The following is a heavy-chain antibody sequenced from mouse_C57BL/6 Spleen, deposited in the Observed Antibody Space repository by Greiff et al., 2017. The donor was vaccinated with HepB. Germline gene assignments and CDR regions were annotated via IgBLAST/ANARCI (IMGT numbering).Heavy chain of an antibody. D-gene: IGHD1-1*01. Sequence: QVQLQQPGAELVRPGTSVKLSCKASGYTFTSYWMHWVKQRPGQGLEWIGVIDPSDSYTNYNQKFKGKATLTVDTSSSTAYMQLSSLTSEDSAVYYCARSLYGSSYDRYFDVWGTGTTVTVSS. J-gene: IGHJ1*03. CDR1: GYTFTSYW. CDR2: IDPSDSYT. V-gene: IGHV1-59*01. CDR3: ARSLYGSSYDRYFDV.